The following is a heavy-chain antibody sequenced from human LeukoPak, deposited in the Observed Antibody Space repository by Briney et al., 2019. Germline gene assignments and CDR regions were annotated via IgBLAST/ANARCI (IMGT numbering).Heavy chain of an antibody. CDR1: GYTFTSYG. J-gene: IGHJ6*02. V-gene: IGHV1-18*01. CDR3: ARVGEYYYDSSGYYYYYYGMDD. Sequence: ASVKVSCKASGYTFTSYGISWVRQAPGQGLEWMGWISAYNGNTDYAQKLQGRVTMTTDTSTSTAYMELRSLRSDDTAVYYCARVGEYYYDSSGYYYYYYGMDDWGQGTTVTVSS. D-gene: IGHD3-22*01. CDR2: ISAYNGNT.